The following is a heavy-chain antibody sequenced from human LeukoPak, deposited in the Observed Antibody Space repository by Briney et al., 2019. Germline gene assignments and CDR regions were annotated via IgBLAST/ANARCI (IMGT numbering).Heavy chain of an antibody. V-gene: IGHV3-74*01. D-gene: IGHD2-2*01. CDR3: VRDMHGPLDS. CDR1: GFILSTYW. Sequence: PGGSLRLSCAASGFILSTYWIGWVRHAPGKGLVCISYINTDGSTTSYADSVNARFTISRDNAQSTFYMQMNSLTTDHTAVYYCVRDMHGPLDSWGQGTLVTVSA. CDR2: INTDGSTT. J-gene: IGHJ4*02.